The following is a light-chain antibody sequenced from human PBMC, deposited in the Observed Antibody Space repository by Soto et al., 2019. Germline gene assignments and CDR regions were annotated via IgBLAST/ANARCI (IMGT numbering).Light chain of an antibody. V-gene: IGLV1-47*01. CDR3: ATWDDSLNGFYV. CDR2: RNN. J-gene: IGLJ1*01. CDR1: TSNIGSNY. Sequence: VLTQPPSASGTPGQGVTISCSGSTSNIGSNYVYWYQQLPGTAPKLLIYRNNQRPSGVPDRFSGSKSGTSASLAISGPRSDDEADYFCATWDDSLNGFYVFGTGTKVTVL.